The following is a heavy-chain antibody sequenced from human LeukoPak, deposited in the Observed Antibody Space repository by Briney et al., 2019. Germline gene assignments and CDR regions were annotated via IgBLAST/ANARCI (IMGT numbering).Heavy chain of an antibody. V-gene: IGHV3-30-3*01. J-gene: IGHJ4*02. D-gene: IGHD5-18*01. CDR3: ARAPYTAMVHFDY. Sequence: GGSLRLSCAASGFPFTSVATYWVRAAPGKGLYYVAVIPNDGNSKTYEDPVKGRFTISRDNSKNTLFLQMNSLRAEDTAVYYCARAPYTAMVHFDYWGQGTLVTVSS. CDR1: GFPFTSVA. CDR2: IPNDGNSK.